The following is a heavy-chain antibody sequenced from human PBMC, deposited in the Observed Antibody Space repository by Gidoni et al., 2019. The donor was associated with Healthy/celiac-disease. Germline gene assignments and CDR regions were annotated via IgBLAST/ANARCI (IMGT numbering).Heavy chain of an antibody. V-gene: IGHV1-69*18. CDR1: GGTFSSYA. Sequence: QVQLVQSGAEVNKPGSSVTVSCKASGGTFSSYAISWVRQAPGQVLEWMGRIIPIFGKANYAQKFQGRVTITADESTSTAYMELSSLRSEDTAVYYCARSITMVTAPEYYYYYMDVWGKGTTVTVSS. J-gene: IGHJ6*03. CDR2: IIPIFGKA. CDR3: ARSITMVTAPEYYYYYMDV. D-gene: IGHD3-10*01.